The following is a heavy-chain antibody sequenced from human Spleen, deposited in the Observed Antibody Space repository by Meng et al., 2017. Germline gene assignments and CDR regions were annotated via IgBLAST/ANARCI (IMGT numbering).Heavy chain of an antibody. CDR3: ERMRSGFDIEY. CDR2: MNPSSGNT. J-gene: IGHJ4*02. D-gene: IGHD3-3*01. CDR1: GTIFPAHS. Sequence: QVPVSQSGDEVKRTGDLIKVTWQASGTIFPAHSVHWVRKATGEAFERMGWMNPSSGNTRYAQKFQGRVTMTRSTSISTAHMEMSSLRSPDTDVYHSERMRSGFDIEYWGQGTLVTVSS. V-gene: IGHV1-8*02.